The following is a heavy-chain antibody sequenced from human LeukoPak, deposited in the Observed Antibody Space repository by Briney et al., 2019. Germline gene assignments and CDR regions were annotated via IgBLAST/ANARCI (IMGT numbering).Heavy chain of an antibody. Sequence: ASETLSLTCTVSGGSISTYFWSWIRQPPGKGLEWIGYVYYSGSTNYNPSLKSRVTISVDTSKNQFSLKLTSVTAADTAVYYCARSIAAAGTFGYYGMDVWGQGTTVTVSS. J-gene: IGHJ6*02. D-gene: IGHD6-13*01. CDR2: VYYSGST. CDR3: ARSIAAAGTFGYYGMDV. V-gene: IGHV4-59*01. CDR1: GGSISTYF.